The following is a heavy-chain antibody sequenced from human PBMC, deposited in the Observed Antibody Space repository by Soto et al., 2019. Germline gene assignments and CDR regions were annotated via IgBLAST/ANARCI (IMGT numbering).Heavy chain of an antibody. Sequence: CGTLRLSCVASGFAFDQYWMQWVHKAAGKGLEWVSRISAGGARRDYAGFVKGRFTVARDNAKNTLFRQLIRLRGAATAVYYCTRGHRPSTTGMGALWGR. CDR3: TRGHRPSTTGMGAL. D-gene: IGHD1-1*01. CDR1: GFAFDQYW. CDR2: ISAGGARR. J-gene: IGHJ2*01. V-gene: IGHV3-74*01.